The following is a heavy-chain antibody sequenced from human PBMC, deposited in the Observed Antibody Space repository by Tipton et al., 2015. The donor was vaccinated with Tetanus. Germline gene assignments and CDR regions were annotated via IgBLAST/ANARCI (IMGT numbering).Heavy chain of an antibody. V-gene: IGHV4-59*01. J-gene: IGHJ4*02. CDR2: TYDSGRI. CDR3: AGYRVGWGGRGY. Sequence: GLVKPSETLSLICTVSGGSMRGDHWSWIRQPPGKGLEWLGPTYDSGRINYNPSLKSRVTISVDASRNQFSLTLNSVTAADNAVYFGAGYRVGWGGRGYWGQGTLVTVSS. D-gene: IGHD5-24*01. CDR1: GGSMRGDH.